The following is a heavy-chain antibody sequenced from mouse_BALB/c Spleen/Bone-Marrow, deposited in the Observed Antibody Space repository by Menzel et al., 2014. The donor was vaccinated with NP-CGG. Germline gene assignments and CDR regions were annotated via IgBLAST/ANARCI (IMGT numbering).Heavy chain of an antibody. Sequence: VQLKQSGAELVRPGASVTLSCKASGYTFTDYEMHWVKQTPVHGLEWIGAIDPETGGTAYNQKFKGKATLTADKSSSTAYMELRSLTSEDSAVYYCTRSETVPFSYGGQGTLVTSSA. CDR3: TRSETVPFSY. J-gene: IGHJ3*01. CDR1: GYTFTDYE. D-gene: IGHD4-1*01. V-gene: IGHV1-15*01. CDR2: IDPETGGT.